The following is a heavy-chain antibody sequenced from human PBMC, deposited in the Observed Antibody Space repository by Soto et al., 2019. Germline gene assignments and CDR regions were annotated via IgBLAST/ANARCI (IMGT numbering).Heavy chain of an antibody. D-gene: IGHD4-4*01. J-gene: IGHJ4*02. Sequence: GGSLRLSCAASGFTFSSYAMHWVRQAPGTGLEWVAVISYEGSNKYYADSVKGRFTISRDNSKNTLYLQMNSLRTEDTAVYYCARVLGGMATVPFDYWGQGALVTVSS. CDR1: GFTFSSYA. V-gene: IGHV3-30-3*01. CDR3: ARVLGGMATVPFDY. CDR2: ISYEGSNK.